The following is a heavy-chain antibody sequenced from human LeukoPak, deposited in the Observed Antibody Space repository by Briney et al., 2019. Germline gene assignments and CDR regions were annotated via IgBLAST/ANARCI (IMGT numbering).Heavy chain of an antibody. Sequence: PGGSLRLSCAASGFTFSSYWMNWVRQAPGKGLEWVGDINLDGGEKYYVDSVKGRFTISRDNAKNSPYLQMNSLRAEDTAVYYCARTLTGWHYFDYWGQGTLVTVSS. J-gene: IGHJ4*02. CDR1: GFTFSSYW. V-gene: IGHV3-7*04. D-gene: IGHD3-9*01. CDR2: INLDGGEK. CDR3: ARTLTGWHYFDY.